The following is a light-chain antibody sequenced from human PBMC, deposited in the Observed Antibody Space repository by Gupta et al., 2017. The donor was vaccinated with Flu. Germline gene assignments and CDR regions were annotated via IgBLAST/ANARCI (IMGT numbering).Light chain of an antibody. CDR3: QSDGDKNLV. CDR2: ADD. J-gene: IGLJ2*01. Sequence: NFLLPQPHSVSLSPGRTVTLSCPLSSGSIATNYVQWYLQRPGSSPTTVLYADDQGPSVVPDRCSGSIDTYANSASLTITVVVNEDEAEYYGQSDGDKNLVFGGGTKLKVL. CDR1: SGSIATNY. V-gene: IGLV6-57*01.